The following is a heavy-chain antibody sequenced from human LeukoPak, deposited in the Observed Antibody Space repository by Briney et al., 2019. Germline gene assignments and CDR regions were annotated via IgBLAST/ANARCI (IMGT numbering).Heavy chain of an antibody. CDR2: IYSGGST. D-gene: IGHD5-24*01. J-gene: IGHJ4*02. CDR3: AREGMDTSLYY. CDR1: GCTVSSNY. Sequence: GGSLRLSCTASGCTVSSNYMSWVRQAPGKGLEWVSVIYSGGSTYYADSVKGRFTISRDNSKNTLYLQMNSLRAEDTAVYYCAREGMDTSLYYWGQGTLVTVSS. V-gene: IGHV3-66*01.